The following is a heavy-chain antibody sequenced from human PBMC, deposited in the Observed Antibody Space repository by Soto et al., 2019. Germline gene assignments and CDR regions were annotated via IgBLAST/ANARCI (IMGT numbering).Heavy chain of an antibody. J-gene: IGHJ5*02. V-gene: IGHV3-48*01. CDR3: ARPLGVRGVIPHNWFDP. CDR2: ISSSSSTK. Sequence: GGSLRLSCAASGFTFSSYSMNWVRQAPGKGLEWVSYISSSSSTKFYADSVKGRFTISRDNARNSLYLQMNSLRAEDTAVYYCARPLGVRGVIPHNWFDPWGQGTLVTVS. D-gene: IGHD3-10*02. CDR1: GFTFSSYS.